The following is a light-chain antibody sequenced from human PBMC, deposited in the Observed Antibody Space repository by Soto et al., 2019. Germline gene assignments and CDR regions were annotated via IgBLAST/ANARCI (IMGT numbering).Light chain of an antibody. V-gene: IGKV1-13*02. CDR2: AAS. Sequence: AIQLTQSPSYLSASVGDRVTITCRASQGISSALAWYQQKPGKAPKLLIYAASSLESGAPSRFSGSGSGTDFTLTISSLQPEDFATYYCPQFNTYLTVGQGTRLDIK. J-gene: IGKJ5*01. CDR3: PQFNTYLT. CDR1: QGISSA.